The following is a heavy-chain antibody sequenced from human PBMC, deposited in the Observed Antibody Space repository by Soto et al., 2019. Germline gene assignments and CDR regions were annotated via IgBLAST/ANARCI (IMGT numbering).Heavy chain of an antibody. J-gene: IGHJ4*02. Sequence: ASVKVSCKASGYTFTSYCISWVRQAPGQGLEWMGWISAYNGNTNYAQKLQGRVTMTTDTSTSTAYMELRSLRSDDTAVYYCATLGYCSGGSCYSTPYFDYWGQGTLVTVSS. V-gene: IGHV1-18*04. CDR3: ATLGYCSGGSCYSTPYFDY. CDR2: ISAYNGNT. D-gene: IGHD2-15*01. CDR1: GYTFTSYC.